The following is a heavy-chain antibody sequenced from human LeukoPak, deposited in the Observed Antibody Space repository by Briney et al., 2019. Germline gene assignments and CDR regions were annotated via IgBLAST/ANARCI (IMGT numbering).Heavy chain of an antibody. D-gene: IGHD3-10*01. Sequence: GGSLRLSCAASGLTFSNYAMSWVRQAPGKGLEWVSGISGSGGNTYYADSVKGRFTISRDSSKNTLYLQMNSLRAEDTAVYYCAKVESMIRSIRRGMDVWGQGTTVTVSS. V-gene: IGHV3-23*01. J-gene: IGHJ6*02. CDR2: ISGSGGNT. CDR1: GLTFSNYA. CDR3: AKVESMIRSIRRGMDV.